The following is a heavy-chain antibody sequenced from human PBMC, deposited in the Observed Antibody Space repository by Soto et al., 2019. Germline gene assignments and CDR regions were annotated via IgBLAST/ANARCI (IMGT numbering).Heavy chain of an antibody. J-gene: IGHJ5*02. D-gene: IGHD5-18*01. CDR1: GFTFSSYA. Sequence: EVQLLESGGGLVQPGGSLRLSCAASGFTFSSYAMSWVRQAPGKGLEWVSAISGSGGSTYYADSVKGRFTISRDNSKNTLYLQMNSLRAEDTAVDYCAKDGDTAMADLTDNWFDPWGQGTLVTVSS. V-gene: IGHV3-23*01. CDR2: ISGSGGST. CDR3: AKDGDTAMADLTDNWFDP.